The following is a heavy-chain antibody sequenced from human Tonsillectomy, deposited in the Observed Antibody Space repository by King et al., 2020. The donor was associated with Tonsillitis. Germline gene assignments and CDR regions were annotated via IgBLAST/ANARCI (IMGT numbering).Heavy chain of an antibody. CDR1: GYTFTNYY. J-gene: IGHJ4*02. D-gene: IGHD3-10*01. V-gene: IGHV1-46*01. Sequence: VQLVESGAEVKKPGASVKVSCKTSGYTFTNYYMHWVRQAPGQGLEWMGVINPSGGNTNYAQRFQGRVTMTRDTSTSTVYMELSSLRSEDTAVYYCARSHGVPGFGGLFRDFWGQGTLVPVSS. CDR2: INPSGGNT. CDR3: ARSHGVPGFGGLFRDF.